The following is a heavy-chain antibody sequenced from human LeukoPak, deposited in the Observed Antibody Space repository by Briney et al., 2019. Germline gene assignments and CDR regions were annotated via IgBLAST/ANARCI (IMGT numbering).Heavy chain of an antibody. CDR3: AQSKR. V-gene: IGHV3-7*01. CDR1: GFTFSDYW. D-gene: IGHD4-11*01. Sequence: GGSLRLSCAASGFTFSDYWMSWVRLSPGKGLEWVASIKPDGSEGDYVASVKGRFTISRDNARNSLYLQMNSLRGEDTAVYYCAQSKRWGQGTQVTVSS. CDR2: IKPDGSEG. J-gene: IGHJ4*02.